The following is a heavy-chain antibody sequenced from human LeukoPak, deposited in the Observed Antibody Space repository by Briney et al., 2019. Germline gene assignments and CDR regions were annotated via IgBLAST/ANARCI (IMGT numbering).Heavy chain of an antibody. CDR2: ISAYSGNT. J-gene: IGHJ4*02. CDR1: GYTFTSYG. V-gene: IGHV1-18*01. CDR3: AREYGSGSYTGIDY. Sequence: ASVKVSCKASGYTFTSYGISWVRQAPGQGLEWMGWISAYSGNTNYAQKLQGRVTMTTDTSTSTAYMELRSLRSDDTAVYYCAREYGSGSYTGIDYWGQGTLVTVSS. D-gene: IGHD3-10*01.